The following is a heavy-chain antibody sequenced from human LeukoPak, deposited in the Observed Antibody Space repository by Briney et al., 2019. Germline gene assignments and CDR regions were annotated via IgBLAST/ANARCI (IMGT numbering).Heavy chain of an antibody. CDR3: ARGPVYYYDSNGYSLRY. Sequence: GASVKVSCKASGYTFTSYYMHWVRQAPGQGLEWMGIINPSGGSTSYAQKFQGRVTMTRDTSTSTVYMELSSLRSEDTAVYYCARGPVYYYDSNGYSLRYWGQGTLVTVSS. J-gene: IGHJ4*02. CDR1: GYTFTSYY. CDR2: INPSGGST. D-gene: IGHD3-22*01. V-gene: IGHV1-46*01.